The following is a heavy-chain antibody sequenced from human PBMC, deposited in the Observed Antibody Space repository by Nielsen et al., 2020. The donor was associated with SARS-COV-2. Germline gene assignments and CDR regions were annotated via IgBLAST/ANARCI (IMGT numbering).Heavy chain of an antibody. D-gene: IGHD5-18*01. V-gene: IGHV3-48*04. CDR2: ISSSSSTI. Sequence: GESLKISCAASGFTFSSYAMSWVRQAPGKGLEWVSYISSSSSTIYYADSVKGRFTISRDNAKNSLYLQMNSLRAEDTAVYYCARDAGRGYSYGYPLNYYYYMDVWGKGTTVTVSS. CDR3: ARDAGRGYSYGYPLNYYYYMDV. J-gene: IGHJ6*03. CDR1: GFTFSSYA.